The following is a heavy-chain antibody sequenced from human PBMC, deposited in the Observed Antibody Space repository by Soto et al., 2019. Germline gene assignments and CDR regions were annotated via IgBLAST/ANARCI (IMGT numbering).Heavy chain of an antibody. Sequence: GGSLRLSCAASGFTFSSYAMSWVRQAPGKGLEWVSAISGSGGSTYYADSVKGRFTISRDNSKNTLYLQMNSLRAEDTAVYYCAKDLHGSGSYYRVVMGRNQKTQNWFDPWGQGTLVTVSS. J-gene: IGHJ5*02. V-gene: IGHV3-23*01. CDR1: GFTFSSYA. D-gene: IGHD3-10*01. CDR2: ISGSGGST. CDR3: AKDLHGSGSYYRVVMGRNQKTQNWFDP.